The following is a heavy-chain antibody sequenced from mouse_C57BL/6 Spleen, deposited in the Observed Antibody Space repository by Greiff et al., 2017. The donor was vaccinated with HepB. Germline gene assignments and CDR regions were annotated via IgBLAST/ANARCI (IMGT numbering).Heavy chain of an antibody. CDR3: ARLESYDPFAY. V-gene: IGHV1-18*01. CDR2: INPNNGGT. J-gene: IGHJ3*01. D-gene: IGHD2-3*01. CDR1: GYTFTDYN. Sequence: EVQLQHSGPELVKPGASVKIPCKASGYTFTDYNMDWVKQSHGKSLEWIGDINPNNGGTIYNQKFKGKATLTVDKSSSTAYMELRSLTSEDTAVYYCARLESYDPFAYWGQGTLVTVSA.